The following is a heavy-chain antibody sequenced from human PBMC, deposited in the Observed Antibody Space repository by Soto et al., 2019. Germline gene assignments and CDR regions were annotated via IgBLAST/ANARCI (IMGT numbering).Heavy chain of an antibody. CDR3: ARESGYNFGPFDY. Sequence: QVQLVQSGAEVKKPGSSVKVSCKASGGTFGSYGLSWVRQAHGQGLEWMGGIIPIFGSANYAQKFQGRVTITADISTSTAYMELSSLRSEDTAVYSCARESGYNFGPFDYWGQGALVTVSS. D-gene: IGHD5-12*01. J-gene: IGHJ4*02. CDR1: GGTFGSYG. CDR2: IIPIFGSA. V-gene: IGHV1-69*14.